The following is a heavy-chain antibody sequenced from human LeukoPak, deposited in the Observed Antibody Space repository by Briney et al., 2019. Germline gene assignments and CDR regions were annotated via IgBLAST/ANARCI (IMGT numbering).Heavy chain of an antibody. CDR1: GFTFSSYG. Sequence: GRSLRLSCAASGFTFSSYGMHWVHQAPGKGLEWVAFIRYDGSNKYYADSVKGRFTISRDNSKNTLYLQMNSLRAEDTAVYYCAKGWGMAAAGIDYWGQGTLSPSPQ. J-gene: IGHJ4*02. V-gene: IGHV3-30*02. CDR2: IRYDGSNK. D-gene: IGHD6-13*01. CDR3: AKGWGMAAAGIDY.